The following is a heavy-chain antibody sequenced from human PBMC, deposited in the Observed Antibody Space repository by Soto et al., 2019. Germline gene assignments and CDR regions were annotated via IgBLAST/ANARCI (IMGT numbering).Heavy chain of an antibody. D-gene: IGHD2-8*01. Sequence: GGSLRLSCVASGFTVSTNYMTWVRQAPGKGLEWVSVIHSGGSTYYADSLKGRFTISRDSSKNTLYLQMNSLRAEDTAVYYCARVPIGYRSNGVCSGGYWGQGSLVTVSS. V-gene: IGHV3-66*01. CDR3: ARVPIGYRSNGVCSGGY. CDR1: GFTVSTNY. J-gene: IGHJ4*02. CDR2: IHSGGST.